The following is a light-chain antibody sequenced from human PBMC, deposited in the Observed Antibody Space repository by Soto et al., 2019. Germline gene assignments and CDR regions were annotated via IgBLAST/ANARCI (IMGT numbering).Light chain of an antibody. J-gene: IGKJ5*01. V-gene: IGKV3-15*01. CDR3: QQYNNWPPFT. CDR1: QSVSSSY. Sequence: EIVLTQSPGTLSFSPGERATLSCITSQSVSSSYLVWHQQKPGQAPRLLIYGASTRATGIPARFSGSGSGTEFTLTISSLQSEDFAVYYCQQYNNWPPFTFGQGTRLEIK. CDR2: GAS.